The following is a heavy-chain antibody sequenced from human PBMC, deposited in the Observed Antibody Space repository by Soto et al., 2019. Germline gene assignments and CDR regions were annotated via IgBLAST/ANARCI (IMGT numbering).Heavy chain of an antibody. Sequence: ASVKVSCKVSGYTLTELSMHWVRQAPGKGLEWMGGFDPEDGETIYAQKFQGRVTMTEDTSTDTAYMELSSLRSEDTAVYYCATFHRREIWELGWPYFDYRGQGTLVTVPS. J-gene: IGHJ4*02. V-gene: IGHV1-24*01. D-gene: IGHD1-26*01. CDR2: FDPEDGET. CDR3: ATFHRREIWELGWPYFDY. CDR1: GYTLTELS.